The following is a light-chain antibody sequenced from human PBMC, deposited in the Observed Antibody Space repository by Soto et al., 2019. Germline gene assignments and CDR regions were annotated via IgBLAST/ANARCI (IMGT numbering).Light chain of an antibody. CDR2: AAS. V-gene: IGKV1-27*01. CDR1: QGIRNY. Sequence: DIQMTQSPTSLSASVGDRVTITCRESQGIRNYVAWYQQKPGKAPKLLIYAASTLQSGVPSRFSGSGSGTDFSLTINSLQPEDVATYSCQKYSSVPVFGPGTKVEIK. J-gene: IGKJ3*01. CDR3: QKYSSVPV.